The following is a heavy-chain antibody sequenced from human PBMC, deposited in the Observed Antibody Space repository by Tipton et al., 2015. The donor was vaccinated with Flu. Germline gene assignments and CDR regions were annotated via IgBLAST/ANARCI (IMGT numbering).Heavy chain of an antibody. D-gene: IGHD2-2*03. CDR1: GDSITDYY. V-gene: IGHV4-59*01. Sequence: LRLSCTVSGDSITDYYWSWIRQPPGKGLEWIGYIYHSGTTNYNPSLKSRVTISVDSSKNQFSLRLSSVTAADTAVYYCAKIGYCTSTTCYYNWFDPWGQGTLVTVSS. J-gene: IGHJ5*02. CDR2: IYHSGTT. CDR3: AKIGYCTSTTCYYNWFDP.